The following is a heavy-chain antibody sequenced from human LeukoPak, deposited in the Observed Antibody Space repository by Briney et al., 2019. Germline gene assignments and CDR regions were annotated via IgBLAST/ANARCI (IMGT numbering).Heavy chain of an antibody. D-gene: IGHD1-26*01. J-gene: IGHJ4*02. CDR3: TTGGLVGASVSDY. CDR1: GFSLSIYD. V-gene: IGHV3-15*01. CDR2: IKGKIDGGTT. Sequence: PGGSLRLSCAASGFSLSIYDMVWVRQAPGKGLEWVGRIKGKIDGGTTDYAAPVKGRFTISRDDSKNTLYLQMNSLKIEDTAVYYCTTGGLVGASVSDYWGQGTLVAVSS.